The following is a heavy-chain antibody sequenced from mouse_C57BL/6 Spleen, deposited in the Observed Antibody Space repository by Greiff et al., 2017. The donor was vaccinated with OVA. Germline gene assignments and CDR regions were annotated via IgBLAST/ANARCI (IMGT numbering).Heavy chain of an antibody. Sequence: VQLKQSGPVLVKPGPSVKISCKASGFTFTDYYMHWVKQSHGKSLEWIGLVYPYNGGTSYNQKFKGKATVTVDTSSSTAYMELNSLTSEDSAVYDCARFATTVGATHNAMDYWGQGTSVTVSS. D-gene: IGHD1-1*01. CDR2: VYPYNGGT. V-gene: IGHV1-36*01. CDR3: ARFATTVGATHNAMDY. CDR1: GFTFTDYY. J-gene: IGHJ4*01.